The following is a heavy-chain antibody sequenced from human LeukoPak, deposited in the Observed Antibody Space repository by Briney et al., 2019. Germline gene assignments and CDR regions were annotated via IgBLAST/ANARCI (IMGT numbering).Heavy chain of an antibody. V-gene: IGHV5-51*01. CDR1: GYSFTSYW. CDR2: IYPGDSDT. Sequence: AEALKISCKGSGYSFTSYWIIWGLQLPAKSLEWMGIIYPGDSDTRYSPSFQDQVTISANNSINTSYLQWSSLKASDTAMYYCARHTPLRYCSSTSCYYHYYYYMDVWGKGTTVTVSS. J-gene: IGHJ6*03. D-gene: IGHD2-2*01. CDR3: ARHTPLRYCSSTSCYYHYYYYMDV.